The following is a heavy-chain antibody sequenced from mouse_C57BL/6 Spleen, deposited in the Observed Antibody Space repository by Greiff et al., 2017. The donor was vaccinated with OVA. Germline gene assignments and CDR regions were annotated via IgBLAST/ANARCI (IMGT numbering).Heavy chain of an antibody. V-gene: IGHV1-39*01. D-gene: IGHD1-1*01. CDR2: INPNYGTT. Sequence: EVKLMESGPELVKPGASVKISCKASGYSFTDYNMNWVKQSNGKSLEWIGVINPNYGTTSYNQKFKGKATLTVDQSSSTAYMQLNSLTSEDSAVYYCARGYYYGSSYPFDYWGQGTTLTVSS. J-gene: IGHJ2*01. CDR3: ARGYYYGSSYPFDY. CDR1: GYSFTDYN.